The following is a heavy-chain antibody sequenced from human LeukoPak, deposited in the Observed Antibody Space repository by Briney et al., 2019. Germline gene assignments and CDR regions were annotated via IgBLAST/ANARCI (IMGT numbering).Heavy chain of an antibody. CDR2: ISSSAKTM. CDR1: GFTFSSYE. J-gene: IGHJ4*02. D-gene: IGHD4/OR15-4a*01. V-gene: IGHV3-48*03. Sequence: GGSLRLSCAASGFTFSSYEMNWVRQAPGKGLEWVSYISSSAKTMYYADSVKGRFTISRDNAKNSLHLEMNSLRAEDTAVYYCASMSRANYRYWGQGTLVTVSS. CDR3: ASMSRANYRY.